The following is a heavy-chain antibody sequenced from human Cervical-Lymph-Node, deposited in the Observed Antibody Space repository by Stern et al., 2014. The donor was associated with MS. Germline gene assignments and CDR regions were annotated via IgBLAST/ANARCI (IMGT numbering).Heavy chain of an antibody. CDR3: ARDIIFGVVSNWFDP. CDR2: INPNSGGT. Sequence: VQLLQSGAEVKKPGASVKVSCKASGYTFTGYYMHWVRQAPGQGLEWMGWINPNSGGTNYAQKFQGRVTMTRDTSISTAYMELSRLRSDDTAVYYCARDIIFGVVSNWFDPWGQGTLVTVSS. J-gene: IGHJ5*02. V-gene: IGHV1-2*02. D-gene: IGHD3-3*01. CDR1: GYTFTGYY.